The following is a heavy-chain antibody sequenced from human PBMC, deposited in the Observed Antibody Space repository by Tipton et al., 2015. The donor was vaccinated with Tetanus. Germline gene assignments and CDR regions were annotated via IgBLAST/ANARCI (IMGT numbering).Heavy chain of an antibody. CDR2: ISSSSTTI. CDR1: GFAFSTYS. D-gene: IGHD4-17*01. Sequence: CAASGFAFSTYSMNWVRQAPGKGLEWLSYISSSSTTIYYADSVKDRFTISRDNAKNSLYLQMNSLRDEDTAVYYCAGPYGDYGYWGQGTLVTVSS. J-gene: IGHJ4*02. V-gene: IGHV3-48*02. CDR3: AGPYGDYGY.